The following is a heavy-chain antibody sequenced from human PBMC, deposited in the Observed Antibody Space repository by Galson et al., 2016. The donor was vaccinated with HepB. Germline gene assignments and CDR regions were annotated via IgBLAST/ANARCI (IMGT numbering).Heavy chain of an antibody. CDR2: ISRSSRHI. V-gene: IGHV3-21*01. J-gene: IGHJ6*02. CDR3: ARDREGTSWFSGDYYHYALDV. CDR1: GFTFGSYN. Sequence: SLRLSCAASGFTFGSYNMNWVRQAPGKGLEWVSSISRSSRHIYYADSVKGRFTISRDNAKNSLYLQMNSLRVEDTAVYFCARDREGTSWFSGDYYHYALDVWGQGTTVTVSS. D-gene: IGHD6-13*01.